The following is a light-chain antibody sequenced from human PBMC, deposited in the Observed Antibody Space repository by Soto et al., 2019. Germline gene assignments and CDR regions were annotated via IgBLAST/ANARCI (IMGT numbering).Light chain of an antibody. J-gene: IGKJ3*01. CDR3: QQYGGSPLFT. Sequence: EIVLTQSPGALSLSPGERATLSCRASQGVTPAYLAWYQHKPGQAPRLLIYGASNRATGIPDRFSGSGSGTDFTLTISRLEPEDFAVYSCQQYGGSPLFTFGPGTKVDIK. CDR2: GAS. V-gene: IGKV3-20*01. CDR1: QGVTPAY.